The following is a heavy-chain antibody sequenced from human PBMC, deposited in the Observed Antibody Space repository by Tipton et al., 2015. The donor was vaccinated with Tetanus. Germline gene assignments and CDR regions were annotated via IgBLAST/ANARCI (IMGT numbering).Heavy chain of an antibody. D-gene: IGHD1-14*01. V-gene: IGHV1-69*01. CDR2: ITPVFGTP. CDR1: GVTFIEYS. Sequence: QSGPEVKKPGSSVKVSCKASGVTFIEYSVAWVRQAPGQGLEWMGGITPVFGTPTYAQKFQDRVTITADESTKTAYMELSNLRTEDAAFYYCAKESASRIFYFDSWGQGSLVTVST. J-gene: IGHJ4*02. CDR3: AKESASRIFYFDS.